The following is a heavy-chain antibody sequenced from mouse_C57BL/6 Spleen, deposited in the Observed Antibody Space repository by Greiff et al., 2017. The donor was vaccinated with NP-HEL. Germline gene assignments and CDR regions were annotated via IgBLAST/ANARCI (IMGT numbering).Heavy chain of an antibody. Sequence: EVKLVESGGGLVKPGGSLKLSCAASGFTFSDYGMHWVRQAPEKGLEWVAYISSGSSTIYYADTVKGRFTISRDNAKNTLFLQMTSLRYEDTAMYYCAGFYYYGSSEDYYAMDSWGQGTSVTVSS. CDR1: GFTFSDYG. CDR2: ISSGSSTI. CDR3: AGFYYYGSSEDYYAMDS. D-gene: IGHD1-1*01. V-gene: IGHV5-17*01. J-gene: IGHJ4*01.